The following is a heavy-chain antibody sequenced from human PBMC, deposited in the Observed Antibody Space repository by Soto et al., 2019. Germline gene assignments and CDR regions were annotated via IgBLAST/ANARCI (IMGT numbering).Heavy chain of an antibody. D-gene: IGHD3-3*01. CDR3: AKEFWSGPFDY. CDR2: IWSDGSNK. CDR1: GFTFSSYG. J-gene: IGHJ4*02. V-gene: IGHV3-33*06. Sequence: SGGGVVQPGRSLRLSCAASGFTFSSYGMHWVRQAPGKGLEWVAVIWSDGSNKYYADSVKGRFTISRDNSKNTLYLQVNSLRAEDTAVYYCAKEFWSGPFDYWGQGTLVTVSS.